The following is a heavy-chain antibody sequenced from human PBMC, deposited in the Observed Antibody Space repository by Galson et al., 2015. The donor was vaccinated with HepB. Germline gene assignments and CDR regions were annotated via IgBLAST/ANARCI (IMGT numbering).Heavy chain of an antibody. CDR2: INAGNGNT. CDR3: ASPEPLDIPITMVRVPRDAFDI. J-gene: IGHJ3*02. Sequence: SVKVSCKASGYTFTSYAMHWVRQAPGQRLEWMGWINAGNGNTKYSQKFQGRVTITRDTSASTAYMELSSLRSEDTAVYYCASPEPLDIPITMVRVPRDAFDIWGQGTMVTVSS. V-gene: IGHV1-3*01. CDR1: GYTFTSYA. D-gene: IGHD3-10*01.